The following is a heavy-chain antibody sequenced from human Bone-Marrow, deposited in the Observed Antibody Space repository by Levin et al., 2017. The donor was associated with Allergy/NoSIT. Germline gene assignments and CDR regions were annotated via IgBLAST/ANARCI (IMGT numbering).Heavy chain of an antibody. V-gene: IGHV4-30-4*01. D-gene: IGHD4-17*01. CDR1: GGSISSGDFY. CDR3: ARALLRAVTHPSNWFDP. Sequence: PSETLSLTCTVSGGSISSGDFYWSWIRQPPGKGLEWIGYIYYSGYTHYNPSLKSRLTISVDTSKNQFSLNLSSVTAADTAVYFCARALLRAVTHPSNWFDPWGQGTLVTDSS. J-gene: IGHJ5*02. CDR2: IYYSGYT.